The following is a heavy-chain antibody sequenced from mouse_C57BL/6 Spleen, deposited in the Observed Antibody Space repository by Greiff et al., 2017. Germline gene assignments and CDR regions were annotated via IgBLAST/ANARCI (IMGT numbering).Heavy chain of an antibody. CDR2: IYPGDGDT. D-gene: IGHD1-1*01. Sequence: VQLQQSGPELVKPGASVKISCKASGYAFSSSWMNWVKQRPGKGLEWIGRIYPGDGDTNYNGKFKGKATLTADKSSSTAYMQLSSLTSEDSAVYFCAKHYYGSSYGGASWFAYWGQGTLVTVSA. J-gene: IGHJ3*01. V-gene: IGHV1-82*01. CDR1: GYAFSSSW. CDR3: AKHYYGSSYGGASWFAY.